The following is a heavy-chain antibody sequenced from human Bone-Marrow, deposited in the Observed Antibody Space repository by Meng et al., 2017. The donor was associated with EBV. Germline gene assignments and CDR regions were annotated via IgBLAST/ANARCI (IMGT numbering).Heavy chain of an antibody. CDR1: GVLLSASGVG. CDR2: IYWDDDK. Sequence: QITLKEPGPTRVQPPPTLTRTCTFSGVLLSASGVGVGWIRQPPGKALEWLALIYWDDDKRYSPSLKSRLSITKDTSKNQVVLTMTNMDPVDTATYYCARCLGSASYYNPIDYWGQGTLVTVSS. CDR3: ARCLGSASYYNPIDY. D-gene: IGHD3-10*01. J-gene: IGHJ4*02. V-gene: IGHV2-5*02.